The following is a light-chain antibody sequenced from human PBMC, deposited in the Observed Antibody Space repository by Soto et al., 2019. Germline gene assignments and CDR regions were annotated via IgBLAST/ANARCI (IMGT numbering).Light chain of an antibody. J-gene: IGKJ1*01. Sequence: EIVLTQSPGTLSLSPGERATLSCRASQSVSASYLAWYQQKPDQAPRLLIFGASNRATGIPDRFSGSGSGTDFTLTISRLEPEDFAVYYCQQYDTSPPRWTFGQGTKVEIK. CDR3: QQYDTSPPRWT. CDR1: QSVSASY. V-gene: IGKV3-20*01. CDR2: GAS.